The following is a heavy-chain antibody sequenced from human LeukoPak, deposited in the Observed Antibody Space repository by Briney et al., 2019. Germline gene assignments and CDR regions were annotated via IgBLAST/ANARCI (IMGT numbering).Heavy chain of an antibody. V-gene: IGHV4-59*01. CDR2: IYYSGST. CDR1: GGSISSYY. CDR3: ARGEINMGWLQIGTPRGGDF. D-gene: IGHD5-24*01. Sequence: PSETLSLTCTVSGGSISSYYWSWIRQPPGKGLEWIGYIYYSGSTNYNPSLKSRVTISVDTSKNQFSLKLSSVTAADTAVYCCARGEINMGWLQIGTPRGGDFWGQGTLVTVSS. J-gene: IGHJ4*02.